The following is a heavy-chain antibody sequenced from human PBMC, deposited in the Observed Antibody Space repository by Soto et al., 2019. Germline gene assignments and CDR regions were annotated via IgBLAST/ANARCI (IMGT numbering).Heavy chain of an antibody. D-gene: IGHD1-26*01. Sequence: RLGCASCGFSLKSYGVDGARQAPGKGLEWVAVISYDGSNKYYADSVKGRFTISRDNSKNTLYLQMNSLRAEDTAVYYCAKESSHSAGYPWWGQGTLVTVSS. V-gene: IGHV3-30*18. J-gene: IGHJ4*02. CDR3: AKESSHSAGYPW. CDR1: GFSLKSYG. CDR2: ISYDGSNK.